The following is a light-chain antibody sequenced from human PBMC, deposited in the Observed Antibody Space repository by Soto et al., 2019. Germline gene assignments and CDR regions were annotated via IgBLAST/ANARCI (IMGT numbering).Light chain of an antibody. J-gene: IGKJ1*01. CDR1: QGISND. CDR3: LQDYNYPWT. V-gene: IGKV1-6*01. CDR2: AAS. Sequence: AIQMTKSPSSLYASVGDRVTITCRASQGISNDLGWYQQKPGKAPNPLLYAASSLQSGVPSRFSGSGSGTDFTLTISSLQPEDFATYYCLQDYNYPWTFGQGTKVEIK.